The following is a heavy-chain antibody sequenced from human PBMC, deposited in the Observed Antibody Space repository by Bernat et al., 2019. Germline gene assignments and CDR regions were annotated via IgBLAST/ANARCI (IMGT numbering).Heavy chain of an antibody. Sequence: QVQLVQSGAEVKKPGSSVKVSCKASGGTFSSYAISWVRQAPGQGLEWMGRIIPILGIANYAQKFQGRVTITADKSTSTAYMELSSLRSEDTAVYYCARDPDSGSRVSPGGPVRWFDPWGQGTLVTVSS. CDR3: ARDPDSGSRVSPGGPVRWFDP. J-gene: IGHJ5*02. CDR2: IIPILGIA. CDR1: GGTFSSYA. D-gene: IGHD6-6*01. V-gene: IGHV1-69*04.